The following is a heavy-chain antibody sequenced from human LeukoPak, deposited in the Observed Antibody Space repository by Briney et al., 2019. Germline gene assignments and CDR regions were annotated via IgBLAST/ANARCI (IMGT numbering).Heavy chain of an antibody. J-gene: IGHJ4*02. CDR1: GGSISSHY. CDR3: ARDGVEMATGSFDY. Sequence: SETLSLTCTVSGGSISSHYWSWIRQPPGKGLEWIAYIYYSGSTNYNRSLKSRVTISVDTTKNQFSLKLSSVTAADTAVYYCARDGVEMATGSFDYWGQGTLVTVSS. V-gene: IGHV4-59*11. CDR2: IYYSGST. D-gene: IGHD5-24*01.